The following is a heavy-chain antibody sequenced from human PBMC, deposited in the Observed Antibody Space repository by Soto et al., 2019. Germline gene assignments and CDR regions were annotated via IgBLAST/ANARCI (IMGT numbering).Heavy chain of an antibody. V-gene: IGHV4-59*01. CDR1: GGSISSYY. Sequence: SETLSLTCTVSGGSISSYYWSWIRQPPGKGLEWIGYIYYSGSTNYNPSLKSRVTISVDTSKNQFSLKLSSVTAADTAVYYCAREGGWEAHFDYWGQGTLVTVSS. D-gene: IGHD1-26*01. CDR3: AREGGWEAHFDY. J-gene: IGHJ4*02. CDR2: IYYSGST.